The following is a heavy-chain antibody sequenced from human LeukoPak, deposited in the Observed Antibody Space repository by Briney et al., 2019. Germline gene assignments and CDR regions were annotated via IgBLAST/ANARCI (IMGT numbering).Heavy chain of an antibody. J-gene: IGHJ3*02. CDR1: GGSISSSSWH. V-gene: IGHV4-39*01. CDR2: IYYSGRT. CDR3: ASRAPESGFDI. D-gene: IGHD3-3*01. Sequence: PSETLPQTLTVCGGSISSSSWHWVWIRQPPGKGLEWIGSIYYSGRTYYNPSLKSRVTISVETSKNQVSPTKSPVTAADTAVYYCASRAPESGFDIWGQRTMVTVSS.